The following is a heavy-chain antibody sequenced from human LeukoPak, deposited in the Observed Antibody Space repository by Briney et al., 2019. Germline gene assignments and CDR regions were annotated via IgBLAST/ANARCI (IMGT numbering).Heavy chain of an antibody. V-gene: IGHV4-59*12. CDR1: GGSISSYY. Sequence: PSETLSLTCTVSGGSISSYYWSWIRQPPGKGLEWIGYIYYSGSTNYNPSLKSRVTISVDTSKNQFSLKLSSVTAADTAVYYCARRRNPSYYGSGSYNWFDPWGQGTLVTVSS. D-gene: IGHD3-10*01. J-gene: IGHJ5*02. CDR3: ARRRNPSYYGSGSYNWFDP. CDR2: IYYSGST.